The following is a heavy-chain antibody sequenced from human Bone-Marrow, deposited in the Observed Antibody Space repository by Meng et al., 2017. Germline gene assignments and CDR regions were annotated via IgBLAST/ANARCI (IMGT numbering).Heavy chain of an antibody. CDR3: ATGAAAADH. D-gene: IGHD6-13*01. CDR2: IKRNSDGGTI. Sequence: VQVVETGGGLVKPGGSLSLCCVASGLSFTDAWMSWVRQAPGKGLEWVGRIKRNSDGGTIDYAAPVKGRFTISRDDSKNTLYLQMDSLITEDTAVYFCATGAAAADHWGQGTLVTVSS. J-gene: IGHJ4*02. CDR1: GLSFTDAW. V-gene: IGHV3-15*01.